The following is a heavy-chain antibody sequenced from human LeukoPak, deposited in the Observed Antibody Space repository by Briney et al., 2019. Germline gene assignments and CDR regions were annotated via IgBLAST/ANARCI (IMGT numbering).Heavy chain of an antibody. Sequence: PGRSLRLSCAASGFTFSSYGMHWVRQAPGKGLEWVASISYDGSNKYYADSVKGRFTISRDNSKNTLYLQMNSLRAEDTAVYYCAREYSGYDCFDYWGQGTLVTVSS. J-gene: IGHJ4*02. CDR1: GFTFSSYG. CDR3: AREYSGYDCFDY. CDR2: ISYDGSNK. D-gene: IGHD5-12*01. V-gene: IGHV3-30*03.